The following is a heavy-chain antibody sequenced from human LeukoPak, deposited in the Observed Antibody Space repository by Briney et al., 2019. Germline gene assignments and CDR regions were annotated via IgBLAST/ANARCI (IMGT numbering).Heavy chain of an antibody. CDR2: INPNSGGT. CDR3: ARVSGQWEPRRDLYYMDV. V-gene: IGHV1-2*02. D-gene: IGHD1-26*01. Sequence: ASVKVSCKASGYTFTGYYMHWVRQAPGQGLEWMGWINPNSGGTNYAQKFQGRVTMTRDTSISTAYMALSRLRSDDTAVYYCARVSGQWEPRRDLYYMDVWGKGTTVTVSS. J-gene: IGHJ6*03. CDR1: GYTFTGYY.